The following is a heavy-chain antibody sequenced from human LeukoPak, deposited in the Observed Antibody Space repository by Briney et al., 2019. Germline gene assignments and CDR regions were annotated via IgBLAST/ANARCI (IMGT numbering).Heavy chain of an antibody. CDR1: GGSISSSKW. Sequence: KPSGTLSLTCAVSGGSISSSKWWSWVRQPPGKGLEWIGEIYHSGSTNYNPSLKSRVTISVDKSKDQFSLKLTSVAAADTAVYYCARGDSSGYPDYWGQGSLVTVSS. CDR3: ARGDSSGYPDY. CDR2: IYHSGST. D-gene: IGHD3-22*01. J-gene: IGHJ4*02. V-gene: IGHV4-4*02.